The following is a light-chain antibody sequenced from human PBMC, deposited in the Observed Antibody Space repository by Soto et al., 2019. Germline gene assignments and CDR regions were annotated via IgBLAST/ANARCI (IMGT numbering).Light chain of an antibody. CDR3: QHYNPYSGP. Sequence: EIMLTQSPGTLSLSPGERATLSCRASQSVSSSYLAWYQQKPGQAPRLLIYGASSRATGIPDRFSGSGSGTDFTLTISRLQPDDFATYYCQHYNPYSGPFGQGTKVDIK. J-gene: IGKJ1*01. CDR1: QSVSSSY. V-gene: IGKV3-20*01. CDR2: GAS.